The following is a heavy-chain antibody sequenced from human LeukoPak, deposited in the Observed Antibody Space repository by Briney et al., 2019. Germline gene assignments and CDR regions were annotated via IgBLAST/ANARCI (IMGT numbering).Heavy chain of an antibody. V-gene: IGHV1-69*04. CDR3: ARDGASEWWVAATRNNWFDP. Sequence: ASVKVSCKASGGTFSSYAISWVRQAPGQGLEWTGRIIPILGIANYAQKFQGRVTITADKSTSTAYMELSSLRSEDTAVYYCARDGASEWWVAATRNNWFDPWGQGTLVTVSS. D-gene: IGHD2-15*01. CDR1: GGTFSSYA. J-gene: IGHJ5*02. CDR2: IIPILGIA.